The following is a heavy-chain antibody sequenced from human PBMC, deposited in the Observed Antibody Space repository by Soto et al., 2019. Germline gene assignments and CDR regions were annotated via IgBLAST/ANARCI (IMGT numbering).Heavy chain of an antibody. V-gene: IGHV1-69*19. CDR1: GGTLNKLA. J-gene: IGHJ3*01. CDR2: IIPMFGIP. Sequence: QVQLVQSGAEVKKPGSSVKVSCRASGGTLNKLAITWVRRAPGQGLEWLGGIIPMFGIPNYPQKFQGRVTITADDSTNTSHMELIGLTSDDTAVYYCARGGTSGWLKGAYDVWGQGTMVTVSS. D-gene: IGHD6-19*01. CDR3: ARGGTSGWLKGAYDV.